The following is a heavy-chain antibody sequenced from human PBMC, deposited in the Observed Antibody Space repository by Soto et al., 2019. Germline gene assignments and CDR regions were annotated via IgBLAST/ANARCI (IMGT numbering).Heavy chain of an antibody. CDR1: GFTVSSNY. Sequence: GGSLRLSCAASGFTVSSNYMSWVRQAPGKGLEWVSVIYSGGSTYYADSVKGRFTISRDNSKNTLYLQMNSLRAEDTAVYYCARSSNSIAAAGTGFDYWGQGTLVTVSS. CDR3: ARSSNSIAAAGTGFDY. V-gene: IGHV3-53*01. CDR2: IYSGGST. J-gene: IGHJ4*02. D-gene: IGHD6-13*01.